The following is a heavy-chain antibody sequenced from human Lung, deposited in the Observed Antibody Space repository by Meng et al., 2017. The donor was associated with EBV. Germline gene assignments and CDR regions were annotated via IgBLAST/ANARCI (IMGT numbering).Heavy chain of an antibody. CDR3: AKDCFGPRDY. Sequence: EAQVQEPGGGLVEPGGSLRLSCGGSGISAYWVHWVRQVPGKGLVWVSRINEDGNIVNYADSVKGRFTIFRDNAKNTVSLQMNSLRVEDTALYYCAKDCFGPRDYWGQGTLVTVSS. J-gene: IGHJ4*02. CDR1: GISAYW. D-gene: IGHD3-10*01. V-gene: IGHV3-74*01. CDR2: INEDGNIV.